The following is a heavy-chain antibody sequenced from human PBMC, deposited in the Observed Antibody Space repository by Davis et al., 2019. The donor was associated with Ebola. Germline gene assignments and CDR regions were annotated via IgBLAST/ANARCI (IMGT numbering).Heavy chain of an antibody. CDR2: FDPEHGGA. CDR1: DYTLAELS. D-gene: IGHD7-27*01. Sequence: AASVKVSCKVSDYTLAELSIHWVRQVPGKGLEWMGSFDPEHGGAIYSQKFQGRVTITRDTSASTVYMELSSLRSEDTAVYYCARETGDGGGMDVWGKGTTVTVSS. V-gene: IGHV1-24*01. J-gene: IGHJ6*04. CDR3: ARETGDGGGMDV.